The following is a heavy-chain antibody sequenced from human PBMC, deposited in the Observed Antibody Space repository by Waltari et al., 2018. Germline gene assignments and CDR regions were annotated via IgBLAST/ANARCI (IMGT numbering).Heavy chain of an antibody. CDR2: IIPICGTA. CDR3: ARGTMIVVAPYYFDY. V-gene: IGHV1-69*12. D-gene: IGHD3-22*01. J-gene: IGHJ4*02. Sequence: QVQLVQSGAEVKKPGSSVKVSCKASGGTFSSYAISWVRQAPGQGLEWMGGIIPICGTANYEQKFQGRVTITADESTSTAYMELSSLRSEDTAVYYCARGTMIVVAPYYFDYWGQGTLVTVSS. CDR1: GGTFSSYA.